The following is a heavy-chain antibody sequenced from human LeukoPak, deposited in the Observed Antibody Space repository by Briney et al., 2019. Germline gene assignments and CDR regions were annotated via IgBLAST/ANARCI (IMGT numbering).Heavy chain of an antibody. Sequence: ASVKVSCKASGYTFTSYYRHWVRQAPGQGLEWMGIINPSGGSTSYAQKFQGRVTMTRDTSTSTVYMELSSLRSEDTAVYYCANSGLGRAPYDYWGQGTLVTVSS. J-gene: IGHJ4*02. CDR3: ANSGLGRAPYDY. V-gene: IGHV1-46*01. D-gene: IGHD1-26*01. CDR1: GYTFTSYY. CDR2: INPSGGST.